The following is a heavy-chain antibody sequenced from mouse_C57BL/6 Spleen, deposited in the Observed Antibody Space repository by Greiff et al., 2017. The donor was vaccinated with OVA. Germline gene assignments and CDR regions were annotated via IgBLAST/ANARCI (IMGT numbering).Heavy chain of an antibody. Sequence: EVKLLESGPGLVKPSQSLSLTCSVTGYSITSGYYWNWIRQFPGNKLEWMGYISYDGSNNYNPSLKNRISITRDTSKNQFFLKLNSVTTEDTATYYCARGAVDYPFAYWGQGTLVTVSA. CDR1: GYSITSGYY. CDR2: ISYDGSN. J-gene: IGHJ3*01. CDR3: ARGAVDYPFAY. V-gene: IGHV3-6*01. D-gene: IGHD3-3*01.